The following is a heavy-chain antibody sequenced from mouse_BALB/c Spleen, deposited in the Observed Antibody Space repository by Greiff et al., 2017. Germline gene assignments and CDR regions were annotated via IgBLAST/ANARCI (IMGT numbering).Heavy chain of an antibody. CDR3: ARDLLSRFAY. J-gene: IGHJ3*01. CDR1: GYTFTSYW. Sequence: VQLQQSGAELAKPGASVKMSCKASGYTFTSYWMHWVKQRPGQGLEWIGYINPSTGYTEYNQKFKDKATLTADKSSSTAYMQLSSLTSEDSAVYYCARDLLSRFAYWGQGTLVTVSA. V-gene: IGHV1-7*01. CDR2: INPSTGYT. D-gene: IGHD1-1*01.